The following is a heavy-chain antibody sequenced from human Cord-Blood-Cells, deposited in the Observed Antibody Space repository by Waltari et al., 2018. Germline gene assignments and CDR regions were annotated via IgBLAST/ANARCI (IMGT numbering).Heavy chain of an antibody. CDR2: IIPIFGTA. CDR1: GGTFSTYA. Sequence: QVQLVQSGAEVKKPGSSAKVSCKASGGTFSTYAIRWVRHAPGQGLEWMGGIIPIFGTANYAQKFQGRVTITADESTSTAYMELSSLRSEDTAVYYCASLGWGPLGAFDIWGQGTMVTVSS. J-gene: IGHJ3*02. D-gene: IGHD1-26*01. CDR3: ASLGWGPLGAFDI. V-gene: IGHV1-69*01.